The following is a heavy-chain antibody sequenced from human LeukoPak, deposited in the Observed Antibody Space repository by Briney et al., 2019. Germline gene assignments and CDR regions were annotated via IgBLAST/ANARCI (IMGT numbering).Heavy chain of an antibody. D-gene: IGHD6-19*01. CDR3: VRRDTGWNYFDY. V-gene: IGHV4-59*08. J-gene: IGHJ4*02. CDR2: INDSGST. Sequence: PSETLSLTCTVSGGSLSSYYWAWIRQSPGKGLEWIGYINDSGSTRSNPSLKSRVSISVNTAKSHLSLNLTSVLAADTAIYYCVRRDTGWNYFDYWGQGILVTVSS. CDR1: GGSLSSYY.